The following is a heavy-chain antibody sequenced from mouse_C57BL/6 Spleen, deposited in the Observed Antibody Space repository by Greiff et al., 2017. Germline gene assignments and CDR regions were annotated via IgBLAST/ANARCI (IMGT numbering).Heavy chain of an antibody. CDR1: GFTFSDYY. CDR2: INYDGSST. Sequence: EVKVEASEGGLVQPGSSMKLSCTASGFTFSDYYMAWVRQVPEKGLEWVANINYDGSSTYYLDSLKSRFIISRDNAKNILYLQMSSLKSEDTATYYCARDGGGSSGYFDYWGQGTTLTVSS. V-gene: IGHV5-16*01. J-gene: IGHJ2*01. D-gene: IGHD3-2*02. CDR3: ARDGGGSSGYFDY.